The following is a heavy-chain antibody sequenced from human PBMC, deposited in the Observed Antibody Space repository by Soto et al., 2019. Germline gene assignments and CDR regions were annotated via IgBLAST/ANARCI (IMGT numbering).Heavy chain of an antibody. J-gene: IGHJ4*02. CDR1: GFKFSNYT. CDR2: ISATGGGT. Sequence: GGSLRLSCAASGFKFSNYTMSWVRQAPGKGLEWVSLISATGGGTYYADSVKGRFTISRDNSHNTLYLQVHSLTAEDTAVYYCAKDRRTVGNSPSYFDFWCQAVQVTLSS. D-gene: IGHD1-26*01. V-gene: IGHV3-23*01. CDR3: AKDRRTVGNSPSYFDF.